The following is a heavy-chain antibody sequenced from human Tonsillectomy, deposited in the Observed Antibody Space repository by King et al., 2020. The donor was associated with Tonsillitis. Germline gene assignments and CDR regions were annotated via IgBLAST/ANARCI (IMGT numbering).Heavy chain of an antibody. CDR3: ATEGRWELLLDY. CDR1: GFTFNNAW. V-gene: IGHV3-15*02. CDR2: IKIKTDGGTK. J-gene: IGHJ4*02. D-gene: IGHD1-26*01. Sequence: VQLVESGGALVKPGGSLRLSCAASGFTFNNAWRSWVRQAPGKGLEWVGRIKIKTDGGTKDYAAPVKGRFTISRDVSKNTLYLQMNSLKTEDTAVYYCATEGRWELLLDYWGQGTLVTVSS.